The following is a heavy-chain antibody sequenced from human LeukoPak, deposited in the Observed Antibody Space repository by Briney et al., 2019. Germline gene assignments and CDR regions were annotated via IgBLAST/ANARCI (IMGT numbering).Heavy chain of an antibody. J-gene: IGHJ4*02. D-gene: IGHD7-27*01. CDR2: ISGSGGST. CDR1: GFTFSSYA. Sequence: PGGSLRLSCAASGFTFSSYAMSWVRQAPGKGLEWVSAISGSGGSTYYAAPVKGRFTISRDDSKNTLYLQMNSLKTEDTAVYYCTTSWGPLYFDYWGQGTLVTVPS. CDR3: TTSWGPLYFDY. V-gene: IGHV3-23*01.